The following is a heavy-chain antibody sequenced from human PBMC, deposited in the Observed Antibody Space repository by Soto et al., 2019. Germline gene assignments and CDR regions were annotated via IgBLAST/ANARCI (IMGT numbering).Heavy chain of an antibody. CDR3: ARAKAGTTLNYYFGMDV. Sequence: QVQLQESGPGLVKPSETLSLTCTVSGGSISGYFWSWIRQPPGKGLEWIGYTHYSGSSNYNPSLKSRVTISVDTSKNQFSLKLSSVTSADTVLYLCARAKAGTTLNYYFGMDVCGQGTTVTVSS. CDR2: THYSGSS. V-gene: IGHV4-59*01. J-gene: IGHJ6*02. CDR1: GGSISGYF. D-gene: IGHD1-7*01.